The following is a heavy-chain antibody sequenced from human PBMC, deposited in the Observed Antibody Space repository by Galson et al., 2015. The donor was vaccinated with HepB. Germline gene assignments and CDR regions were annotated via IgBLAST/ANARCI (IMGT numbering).Heavy chain of an antibody. CDR3: ARGVSGSYWGGYYFDY. V-gene: IGHV4-59*01. J-gene: IGHJ4*02. Sequence: SETLSLTCTVSGGSISSYYWSWIRQPPGKGLEWIGYIYSSGSTNYNPSLKSRVTISVDTSKNQFSLKLSSVTAADTAVYYCARGVSGSYWGGYYFDYWGQGTLVTVSS. CDR2: IYSSGST. CDR1: GGSISSYY. D-gene: IGHD1-26*01.